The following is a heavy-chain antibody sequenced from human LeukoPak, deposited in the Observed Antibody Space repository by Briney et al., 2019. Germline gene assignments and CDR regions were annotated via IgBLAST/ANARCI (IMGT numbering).Heavy chain of an antibody. V-gene: IGHV3-21*01. CDR2: MSSSSSYV. CDR3: ARDRPGYCTNGVCYAPLHY. CDR1: GFTFSSYS. J-gene: IGHJ4*02. D-gene: IGHD2-8*01. Sequence: GGSLRLSCAASGFTFSSYSMNWVRQAPGKGLEWVSSMSSSSSYVYYADSVKGRFTISRDNAKNSLYLQMNSLRAEDTAVYYCARDRPGYCTNGVCYAPLHYWGQGTLATVSS.